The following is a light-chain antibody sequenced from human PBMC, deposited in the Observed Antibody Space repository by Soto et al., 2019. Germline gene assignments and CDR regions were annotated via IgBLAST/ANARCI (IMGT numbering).Light chain of an antibody. CDR3: QHYGYSQWT. Sequence: EIVLTRSLGPLSLSPGARATISSMASQTVSTTYLAWYQQKPGQAPRLLIYGASSRATGIPDRFSGSGSGTEFTLTITRLEPEESAVYFCQHYGYSQWTFGQGTKGDIK. V-gene: IGKV3-20*01. CDR2: GAS. J-gene: IGKJ1*01. CDR1: QTVSTTY.